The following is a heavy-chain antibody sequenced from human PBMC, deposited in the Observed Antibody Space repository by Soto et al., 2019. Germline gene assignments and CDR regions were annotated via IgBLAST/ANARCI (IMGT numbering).Heavy chain of an antibody. CDR2: INHSGST. Sequence: SETLSLTCAVYGGSFSGYYWSWIRQPPGKGLEWIGEINHSGSTNYNPSLKSRVTISVDTSKNQFSLKLSSVTAADTAVYYCARQKQQPVDYWGQGTLVTSPQ. J-gene: IGHJ4*02. D-gene: IGHD6-13*01. V-gene: IGHV4-34*01. CDR1: GGSFSGYY. CDR3: ARQKQQPVDY.